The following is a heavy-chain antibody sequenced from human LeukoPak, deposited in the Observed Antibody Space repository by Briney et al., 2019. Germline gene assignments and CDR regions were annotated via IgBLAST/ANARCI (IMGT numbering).Heavy chain of an antibody. CDR1: GYTFTSYA. J-gene: IGHJ5*02. V-gene: IGHV1-3*01. D-gene: IGHD2-2*01. CDR2: INAGNGNT. CDR3: ARVDQDIVVGPAFDP. Sequence: ASVTVSCKASGYTFTSYAMHWVRQAPGQRLEWMGWINAGNGNTKYSQKFQGRVTITRDTSAGTAYMELSSLRSEDTAVYYCARVDQDIVVGPAFDPWGQGTLVTVSS.